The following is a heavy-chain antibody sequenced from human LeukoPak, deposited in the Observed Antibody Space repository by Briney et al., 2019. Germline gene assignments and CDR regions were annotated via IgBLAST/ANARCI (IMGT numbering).Heavy chain of an antibody. CDR1: GFTFSNHA. J-gene: IGHJ4*02. D-gene: IGHD2-15*01. V-gene: IGHV3-23*01. Sequence: GGALRLSCAASGFTFSNHAMSWVRQTPGQGLPWVSVISGSGRTTEYADSVKGRLTISRDNSKNTLSLQMNSLRVEDTAIYYCAKNVVVKRYIDYWGQGTLVTVSS. CDR3: AKNVVVKRYIDY. CDR2: ISGSGRTT.